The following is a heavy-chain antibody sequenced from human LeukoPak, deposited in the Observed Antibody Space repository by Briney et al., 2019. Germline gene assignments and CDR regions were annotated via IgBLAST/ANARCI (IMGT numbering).Heavy chain of an antibody. CDR3: ARNLIPEQLVMNF. CDR1: GGSISNYY. V-gene: IGHV4-59*01. CDR2: IYYTGST. J-gene: IGHJ4*02. Sequence: PSETLSLTCTVSGGSISNYYWNWIRQPPGKGLEWIGYIYYTGSTNYNPSLKSRVTMSVDTSKNQFSLNLKSVTPEDTAVYYCARNLIPEQLVMNFWGQGTLATVSS. D-gene: IGHD6-13*01.